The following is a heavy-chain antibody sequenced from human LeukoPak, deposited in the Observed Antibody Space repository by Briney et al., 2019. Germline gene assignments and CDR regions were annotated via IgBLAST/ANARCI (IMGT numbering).Heavy chain of an antibody. CDR3: TTDLFGYGDMLYY. Sequence: GGSLRLSCAASGLTFSSYSMNWVRQAPGKGLEWVSSISSSSSYIYYADSVKGRFTISRDNAKNSLYLQMNSLRAEDTAVYYCTTDLFGYGDMLYYWGQGTLVTVSS. D-gene: IGHD4-17*01. CDR1: GLTFSSYS. CDR2: ISSSSSYI. J-gene: IGHJ4*02. V-gene: IGHV3-21*01.